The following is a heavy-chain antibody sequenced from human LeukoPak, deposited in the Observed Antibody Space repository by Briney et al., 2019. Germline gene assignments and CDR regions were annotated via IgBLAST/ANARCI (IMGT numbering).Heavy chain of an antibody. CDR3: ARDRYGDYGHDY. V-gene: IGHV3-21*01. CDR1: GFTFSSYW. Sequence: GGSLRLSCAASGFTFSSYWMHWVRQAPGKGLEWVSSISSSSSYIYYADSVKGRFTISRDNAKNSLYLQMNSLRAEDTAVYYCARDRYGDYGHDYWGQGTLVTVSS. J-gene: IGHJ4*02. CDR2: ISSSSSYI. D-gene: IGHD4-17*01.